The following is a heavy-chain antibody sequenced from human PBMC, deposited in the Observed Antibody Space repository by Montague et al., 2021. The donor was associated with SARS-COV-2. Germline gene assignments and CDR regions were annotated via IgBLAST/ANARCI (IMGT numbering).Heavy chain of an antibody. J-gene: IGHJ4*02. CDR2: IYYSGST. V-gene: IGHV4-59*01. CDR3: ARNHEPDGTSDLDY. D-gene: IGHD1-14*01. CDR1: DVSIDNYS. Sequence: SETLSLTCTVSDVSIDNYSCGWIRQAPGKGLEWIGHIYYSGSTNYNPSLQSRVTISMDTSKNQFSLKLTSVTAADTAFYYCARNHEPDGTSDLDYWGQGILVTVSS.